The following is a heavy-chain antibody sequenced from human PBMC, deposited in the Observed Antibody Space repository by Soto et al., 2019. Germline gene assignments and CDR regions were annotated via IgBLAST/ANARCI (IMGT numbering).Heavy chain of an antibody. CDR2: VNTYNGNP. D-gene: IGHD6-13*01. J-gene: IGHJ4*02. CDR3: ARDSQYSTSWQRVAS. V-gene: IGHV1-18*01. Sequence: QVQLVQSGGELKKPGASVKVSCKASGYTFTNYAISWVRQAPGRGLEWMGWVNTYNGNPNYAQTSQGRVTTTTDTSTSTAYMELRSLKSEGSAIYYCARDSQYSTSWQRVASWGQGTLVNVSP. CDR1: GYTFTNYA.